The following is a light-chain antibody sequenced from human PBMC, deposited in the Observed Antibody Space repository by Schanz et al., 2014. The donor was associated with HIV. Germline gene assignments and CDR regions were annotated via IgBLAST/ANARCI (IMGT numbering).Light chain of an antibody. Sequence: EIVMTQSPATLSVSPGERATLSCRASQSVRSYLAWYQQKPGQAPRLLIYDTSTRATGMPARFSGNGSGAEFTLTISSLQSEDFAVYFCQQYHLSPVTFGQGTRLEIK. CDR3: QQYHLSPVT. J-gene: IGKJ5*01. CDR2: DTS. CDR1: QSVRSY. V-gene: IGKV3-15*01.